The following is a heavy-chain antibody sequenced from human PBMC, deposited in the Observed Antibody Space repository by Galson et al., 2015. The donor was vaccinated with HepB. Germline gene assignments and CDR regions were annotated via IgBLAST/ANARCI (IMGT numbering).Heavy chain of an antibody. CDR3: ARHKGDYYGSGSYYLSGSHADY. D-gene: IGHD3-10*01. J-gene: IGHJ4*02. V-gene: IGHV5-10-1*01. CDR1: GYSFTSYW. CDR2: IDPSDSYT. Sequence: QSGAEVKKPGESLRISCKGSGYSFTSYWISWVRQMPGKGLEWMGRIDPSDSYTNYSPSFQGHVTISADKSISTAYLQWSSLKASDTAMYYCARHKGDYYGSGSYYLSGSHADYWGQGTLVTVSS.